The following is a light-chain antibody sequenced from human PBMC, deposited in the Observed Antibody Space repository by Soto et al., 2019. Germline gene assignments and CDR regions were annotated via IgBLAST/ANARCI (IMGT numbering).Light chain of an antibody. CDR3: QQRSNWPLT. CDR2: DAS. J-gene: IGKJ5*01. Sequence: EIVLTQSPATLSLSPGERATLSCRASQSFSDYLAWYQQKPGQAPRLLIYDASRRATGIPARFSGSGSGTDFTRTITSLEPEDFAVYYCQQRSNWPLTFGQGTRLEIK. V-gene: IGKV3-11*01. CDR1: QSFSDY.